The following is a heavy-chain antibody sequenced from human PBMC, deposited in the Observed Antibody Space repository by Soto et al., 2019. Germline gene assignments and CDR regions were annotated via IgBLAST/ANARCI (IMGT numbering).Heavy chain of an antibody. J-gene: IGHJ4*02. CDR2: IYYSGGT. D-gene: IGHD3-10*01. CDR3: ARQGLLRFGEFSDY. V-gene: IGHV4-39*01. Sequence: SETLSLTCTVSGGSISSSSYYWGWIRQPPGKGLEWIGSIYYSGGTYYNPSLKSRVTISVDTSKNQFSLKLSSVTAADTAVYYCARQGLLRFGEFSDYWGQGTLVTVSS. CDR1: GGSISSSSYY.